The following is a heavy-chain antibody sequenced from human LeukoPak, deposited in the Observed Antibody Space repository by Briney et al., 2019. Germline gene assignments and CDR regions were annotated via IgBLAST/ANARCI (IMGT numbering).Heavy chain of an antibody. D-gene: IGHD4-23*01. J-gene: IGHJ5*02. V-gene: IGHV4-30-2*01. Sequence: SQTLSLTCAVSGGSISSGGYSWSWIRQPPGKGLVWIGYIYHSGSTYYNPSLKSRVTISVDSSKNQFSLKLSSVTAADTAVYYCARGAHDYGGNSDCFDPWGQGTLVTVSS. CDR2: IYHSGST. CDR1: GGSISSGGYS. CDR3: ARGAHDYGGNSDCFDP.